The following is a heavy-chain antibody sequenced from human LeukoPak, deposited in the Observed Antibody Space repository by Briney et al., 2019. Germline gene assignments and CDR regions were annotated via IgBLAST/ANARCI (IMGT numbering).Heavy chain of an antibody. D-gene: IGHD5/OR15-5a*01. Sequence: GESLTLSCAASGFIFSSFAMSWVRQTPGTGLEWVATFDRTGGRTYYADSVKGRFTISRDNSKNTLFLLMTSLRVDDTAIYYCAKDLVRSVYDFDYWGQGTQVTVSS. CDR3: AKDLVRSVYDFDY. CDR2: FDRTGGRT. J-gene: IGHJ4*02. V-gene: IGHV3-23*01. CDR1: GFIFSSFA.